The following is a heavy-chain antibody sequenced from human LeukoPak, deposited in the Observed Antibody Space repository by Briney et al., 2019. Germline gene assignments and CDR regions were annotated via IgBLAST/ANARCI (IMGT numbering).Heavy chain of an antibody. Sequence: GGSLRLSCAASGFTFDDYGMSWVRQAPGKGLEWVSRINWNGGSTGYADSVKGRFTISRDNAKNSLYLQMNSLGAEDTALYYCARGGSYSWGYYFDYWGQGTLVTVSS. D-gene: IGHD1-26*01. J-gene: IGHJ4*02. CDR1: GFTFDDYG. CDR3: ARGGSYSWGYYFDY. CDR2: INWNGGST. V-gene: IGHV3-20*04.